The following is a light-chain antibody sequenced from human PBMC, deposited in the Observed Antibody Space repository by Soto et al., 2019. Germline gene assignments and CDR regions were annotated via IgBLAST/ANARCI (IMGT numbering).Light chain of an antibody. CDR3: MQGTHWPYT. CDR2: KVS. V-gene: IGKV2-30*01. J-gene: IGKJ2*01. CDR1: QSLVSSHGNTY. Sequence: DVVMTQSPLSLPVTLGQPASISCGSSQSLVSSHGNTYLTWFQQRPGQSPRRLLSKVSDRDSGVXDXCSGSGSGTDFTLRFSRVEAEYVGVYYCMQGTHWPYTFGQGTKLEIK.